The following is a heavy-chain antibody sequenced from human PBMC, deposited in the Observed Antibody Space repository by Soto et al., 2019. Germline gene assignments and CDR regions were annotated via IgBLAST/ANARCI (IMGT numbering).Heavy chain of an antibody. CDR1: GGTFSSYA. CDR3: ARSSDILTGPRGPTYYYYGMDV. D-gene: IGHD3-9*01. J-gene: IGHJ6*02. CDR2: IIPIFGTA. V-gene: IGHV1-69*13. Sequence: SVKVSCKASGGTFSSYAISWVRQAPGQGLEWMGGIIPIFGTANYAQKFQGRVTITADESTSTAYMELSSLRSEDTAVYYCARSSDILTGPRGPTYYYYGMDVWGQGTTVTVSS.